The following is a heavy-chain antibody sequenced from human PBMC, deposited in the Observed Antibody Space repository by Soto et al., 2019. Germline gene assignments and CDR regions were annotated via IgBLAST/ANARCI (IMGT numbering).Heavy chain of an antibody. D-gene: IGHD2-2*01. CDR2: ISYDGSNK. CDR1: GFTFGSYA. V-gene: IGHV3-30-3*01. Sequence: GGSLRLSCAASGFTFGSYAMHWVRQAPGKGLEWVAVISYDGSNKYYADSVKGRFTISRDNSKNTLYLQMNSLRAEDTAVYYCARDLVVVPAARPIGYYYGMDVWGQGTTVTVSS. CDR3: ARDLVVVPAARPIGYYYGMDV. J-gene: IGHJ6*02.